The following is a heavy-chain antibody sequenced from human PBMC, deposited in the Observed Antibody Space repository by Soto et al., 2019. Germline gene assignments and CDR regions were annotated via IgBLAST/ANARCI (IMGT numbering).Heavy chain of an antibody. CDR1: CGAISSYY. V-gene: IGHV4-4*07. CDR2: IYTSGST. D-gene: IGHD3-10*01. J-gene: IGHJ4*02. Sequence: SEPLSLTYTFACGAISSYYWSLIRQPAGKGLEWIGRIYTSGSTNYNPSLKSRVTMSVDTSKNQFSLKLSSVTAADTAVYYCARVGVSGYFDYWGQGTLVTV. CDR3: ARVGVSGYFDY.